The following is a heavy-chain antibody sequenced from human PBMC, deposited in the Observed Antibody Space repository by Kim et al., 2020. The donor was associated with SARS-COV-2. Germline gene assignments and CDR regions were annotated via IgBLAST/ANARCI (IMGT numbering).Heavy chain of an antibody. CDR3: AREVVTYIPYFDY. J-gene: IGHJ4*02. D-gene: IGHD2-2*01. V-gene: IGHV3-74*01. Sequence: GGSLRLFCAASGFTFSSYWMHWVRQAPGKGLVWVSRINSDGSSTSYADSVKGRFTISRDNAKNTLYLQMNSLRAEDTAVYYCAREVVTYIPYFDYWGQGTLVTVSS. CDR1: GFTFSSYW. CDR2: INSDGSST.